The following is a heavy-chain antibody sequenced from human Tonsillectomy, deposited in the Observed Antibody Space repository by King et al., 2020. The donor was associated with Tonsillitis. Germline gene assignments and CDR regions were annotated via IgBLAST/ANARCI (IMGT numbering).Heavy chain of an antibody. D-gene: IGHD3-22*01. CDR1: GFTVSSNY. V-gene: IGHV3-53*01. CDR2: IYNSGNT. Sequence: QLVQSGGGLIQPGGSLRLSCAASGFTVSSNYMSWVRQAPGKGLEWVSVIYNSGNTYYADSVKGRFTISRDNSKNTLYLQMNSLRAEDTAVYYCARDRYYDSSGYIYYYYGMDVWGQGTTV. J-gene: IGHJ6*02. CDR3: ARDRYYDSSGYIYYYYGMDV.